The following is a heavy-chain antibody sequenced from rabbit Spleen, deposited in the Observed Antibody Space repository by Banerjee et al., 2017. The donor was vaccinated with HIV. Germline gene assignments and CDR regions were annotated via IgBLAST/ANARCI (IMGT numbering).Heavy chain of an antibody. CDR1: GFSFRDREV. CDR3: ARDAGSGHYIDAYFDL. D-gene: IGHD8-1*01. J-gene: IGHJ4*01. V-gene: IGHV1S45*01. Sequence: QEQLVESGGGLVKPEGSLTLTCKASGFSFRDREVMCWVRQAPGKGLEWIACINTSTGRPVYATWASGRFTISRTSSTTVTLQMTSLTVADTATYFCARDAGSGHYIDAYFDLWGPGTLVTVS. CDR2: INTSTGRP.